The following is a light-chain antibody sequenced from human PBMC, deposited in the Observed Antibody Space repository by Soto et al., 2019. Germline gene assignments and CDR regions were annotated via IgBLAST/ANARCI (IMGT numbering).Light chain of an antibody. CDR2: EVR. Sequence: QSVLTQPASGSGSAGQSVTISCSGTMRDVGAYNLVSWYQQHPGTAPKLIIYEVRNRPSGISSRFSGSRSGNTASLTISGLQSEDEGDYYCSAYTARSTLVFGGGTKVTVL. CDR1: MRDVGAYNL. CDR3: SAYTARSTLV. J-gene: IGLJ3*02. V-gene: IGLV2-14*01.